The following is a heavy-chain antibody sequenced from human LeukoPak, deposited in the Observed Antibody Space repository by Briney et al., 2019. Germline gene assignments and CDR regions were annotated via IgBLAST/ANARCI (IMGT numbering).Heavy chain of an antibody. D-gene: IGHD6-13*01. Sequence: GGSLRLSCAASGFTFSSYWMHWVRQAPGKGLVCVSRINSDGSSTSYADSVKGRFTFSRDNAKNTLYLQMNSLRAEDTAVYYCARGGSSWLGDYWGQGTLVTVSS. CDR3: ARGGSSWLGDY. CDR2: INSDGSST. CDR1: GFTFSSYW. J-gene: IGHJ4*02. V-gene: IGHV3-74*01.